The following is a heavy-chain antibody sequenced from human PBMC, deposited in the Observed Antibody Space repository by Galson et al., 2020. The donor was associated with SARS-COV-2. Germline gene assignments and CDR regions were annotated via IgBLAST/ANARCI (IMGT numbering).Heavy chain of an antibody. D-gene: IGHD4-17*01. CDR3: AGRGGTVTTQHFDF. V-gene: IGHV4-39*01. J-gene: IGHJ2*01. CDR2: IYYSGTT. Sequence: PETLSLTCTVSGGSISTTSYFWGWIRQPPGKGLEWIATIYYSGTTYYNPSLRSRVTISVDTSMNQFSLKLNSVTAADTAVYYCAGRGGTVTTQHFDFWGRGTLVTVSS. CDR1: GGSISTTSYF.